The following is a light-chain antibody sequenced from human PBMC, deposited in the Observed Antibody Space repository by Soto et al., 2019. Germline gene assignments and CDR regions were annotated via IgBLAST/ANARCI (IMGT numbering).Light chain of an antibody. Sequence: DIQMTQSPSTLSASIGDRVTITCRASQSITTFLAWYQQKPGKAPQILIYDASKLEPGVPSRLSGGGSGTEFTLTISSLQPDDFATYYSQQYTTYPLTFGGRTKVDIK. CDR1: QSITTF. V-gene: IGKV1-5*01. J-gene: IGKJ4*01. CDR3: QQYTTYPLT. CDR2: DAS.